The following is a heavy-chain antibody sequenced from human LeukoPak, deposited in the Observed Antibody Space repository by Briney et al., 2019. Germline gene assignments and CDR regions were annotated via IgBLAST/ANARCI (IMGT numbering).Heavy chain of an antibody. Sequence: GGSLRLSCAASGFTFSDYNMNWVRQAPGKGLEWVSYITNGGSTIHHADSVKGRFTISRDNAKNSLYLQMNSLRAEDTAVYYCAGDGYEIDYWGQGTLVTVSS. CDR1: GFTFSDYN. V-gene: IGHV3-11*04. CDR3: AGDGYEIDY. J-gene: IGHJ4*02. D-gene: IGHD5-12*01. CDR2: ITNGGSTI.